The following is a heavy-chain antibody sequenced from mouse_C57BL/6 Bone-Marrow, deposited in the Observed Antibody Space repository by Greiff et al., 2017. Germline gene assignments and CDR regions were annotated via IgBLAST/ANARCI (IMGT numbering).Heavy chain of an antibody. J-gene: IGHJ3*01. Sequence: QVQLQQPGAELVMPGASVKLSCKASGYTFTSYWMHWVKQRPGQGLEWIGEIDPSDSYTNYNQKFKGKSTLTVDKSSSTAYMQLRSLTSEDSAVYYYARDDDYDGGTWFAYWGQGTLVTVSA. CDR3: ARDDDYDGGTWFAY. CDR2: IDPSDSYT. V-gene: IGHV1-69*01. D-gene: IGHD2-4*01. CDR1: GYTFTSYW.